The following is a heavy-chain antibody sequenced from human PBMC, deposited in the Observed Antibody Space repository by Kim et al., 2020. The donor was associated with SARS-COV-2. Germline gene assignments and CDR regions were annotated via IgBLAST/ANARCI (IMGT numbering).Heavy chain of an antibody. CDR1: GFTFSSYA. V-gene: IGHV3-30*04. Sequence: GGSLRLSCAASGFTFSSYAMHWVRQAPGKGLEWVAVISYDGSNKYYADSVKGRFTISRDNSKNTLYLQMNSLRAEDTAVYYCARGQSGSPHTESTLWGQGTLVTVSS. J-gene: IGHJ4*02. CDR3: ARGQSGSPHTESTL. CDR2: ISYDGSNK. D-gene: IGHD5-12*01.